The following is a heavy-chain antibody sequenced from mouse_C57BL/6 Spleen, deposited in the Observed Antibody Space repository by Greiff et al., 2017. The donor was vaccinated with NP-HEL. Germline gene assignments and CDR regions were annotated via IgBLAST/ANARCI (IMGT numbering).Heavy chain of an antibody. Sequence: EVQLQQSVAELVRPGASVKLSCTASGFNIKNTYMHWVKQRPEQGLEWIGRIDPANGNTKYAPKFQGKATITADTSSNTAYLQLSRLTSEDTAIYYCASYYYGSSYERYFDVWGTGTTVTVSS. CDR3: ASYYYGSSYERYFDV. J-gene: IGHJ1*03. CDR1: GFNIKNTY. V-gene: IGHV14-3*01. CDR2: IDPANGNT. D-gene: IGHD1-1*01.